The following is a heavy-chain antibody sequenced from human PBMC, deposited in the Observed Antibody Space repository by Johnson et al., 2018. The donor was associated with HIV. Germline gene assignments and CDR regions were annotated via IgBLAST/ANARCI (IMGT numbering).Heavy chain of an antibody. CDR3: ARAGAVGFDAFDI. J-gene: IGHJ3*02. D-gene: IGHD6-19*01. CDR2: ISYDGSNK. CDR1: GITFSDYA. V-gene: IGHV3-30-3*01. Sequence: QVQLVESGGGVVQPGRSLRLSCAASGITFSDYAMHWVRQAPGKGLEWVAVISYDGSNKYYADSVKGRFTISRDNSNNTLYLQMNSLRAEDTAVYYWARAGAVGFDAFDIWGQGTMVTVSS.